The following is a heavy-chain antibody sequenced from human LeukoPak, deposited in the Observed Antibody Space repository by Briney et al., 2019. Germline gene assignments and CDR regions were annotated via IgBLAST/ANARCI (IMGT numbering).Heavy chain of an antibody. CDR1: GFTFSSYW. Sequence: GGSLRLSCAGSGFTFSSYWMSWVRQAPGKGLEWVASIKRDGSEEYYVDSVKGRFTISRDNAKNSVYLQMNSLRAEDTAVYYCASTWNYLYFDYWGQGSLVTVSS. CDR2: IKRDGSEE. V-gene: IGHV3-7*01. J-gene: IGHJ4*02. D-gene: IGHD1-7*01. CDR3: ASTWNYLYFDY.